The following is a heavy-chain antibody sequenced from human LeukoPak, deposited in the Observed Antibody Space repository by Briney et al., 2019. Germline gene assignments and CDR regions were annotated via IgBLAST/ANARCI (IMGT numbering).Heavy chain of an antibody. V-gene: IGHV3-74*01. Sequence: QTGGSLRLSCAASGFTLSNYWMHWVRQAPGKGLVWVSRIKADGSSTSYADSVKGRFTITRDNAKNTLYLQMNSLRAEDTAVYYCARSDWFDPWGQGTLVTVSS. CDR1: GFTLSNYW. CDR2: IKADGSST. CDR3: ARSDWFDP. J-gene: IGHJ5*02.